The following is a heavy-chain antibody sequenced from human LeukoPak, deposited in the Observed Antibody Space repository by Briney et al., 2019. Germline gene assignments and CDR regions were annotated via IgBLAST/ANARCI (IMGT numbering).Heavy chain of an antibody. CDR3: ARTYDFWSGYYKTYYFDY. D-gene: IGHD3-3*01. V-gene: IGHV3-23*01. CDR2: ITGSGGST. CDR1: GFTFSNYG. J-gene: IGHJ4*02. Sequence: GGSLRLSCAASGFTFSNYGLSWVRQAPGKGLEWVSGITGSGGSTYYADSVKGRFTISRDNSKNTLYLQMNSLRAEDTAIYYCARTYDFWSGYYKTYYFDYWGQGTLVTVSS.